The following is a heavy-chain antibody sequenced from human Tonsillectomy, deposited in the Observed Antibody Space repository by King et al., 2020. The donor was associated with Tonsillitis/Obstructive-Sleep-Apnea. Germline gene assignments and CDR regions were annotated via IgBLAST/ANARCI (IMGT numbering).Heavy chain of an antibody. CDR3: AREPENFYGLDV. Sequence: VQLVESGGGLVQPGRSLRLSCAASGFTFSIYEMNWVRQAPGKGLEWVSYIISSGDTMYYADSVKGRFTISRDCAKNSLYLQMNSLRVEDTAVYYCAREPENFYGLDVWGQGTTVTVSS. CDR2: IISSGDTM. J-gene: IGHJ6*02. CDR1: GFTFSIYE. V-gene: IGHV3-48*03.